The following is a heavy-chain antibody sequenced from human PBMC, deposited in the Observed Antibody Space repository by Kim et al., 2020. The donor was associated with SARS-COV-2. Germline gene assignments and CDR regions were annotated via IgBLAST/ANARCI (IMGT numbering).Heavy chain of an antibody. Sequence: GGSLRPSCAASGFTFSSYAMSWVRQAPGKGLEWVSAISGSGGSTYYADSVKGRFTISRDNSKNTLYLQMNSLRAEDTAVYYCAKDLGNWNYGMDFDYWGQGTLVTVSS. D-gene: IGHD1-7*01. V-gene: IGHV3-23*01. CDR1: GFTFSSYA. CDR2: ISGSGGST. J-gene: IGHJ4*02. CDR3: AKDLGNWNYGMDFDY.